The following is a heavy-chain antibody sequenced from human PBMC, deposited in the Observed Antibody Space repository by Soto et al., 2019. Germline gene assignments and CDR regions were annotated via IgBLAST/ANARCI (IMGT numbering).Heavy chain of an antibody. V-gene: IGHV3-23*01. CDR1: VFALISHP. CDR3: ARRAIGSSRAFDI. Sequence: PGWSLRLSCAASVFALISHPMSWVRQAPEKGLEWVSGISDSGGLTYNADSVKGRFTISRDNSKNTLYLQMNSLRAEDTAVYYCARRAIGSSRAFDIWGQGTMVTVSS. D-gene: IGHD3-10*01. J-gene: IGHJ3*02. CDR2: ISDSGGLT.